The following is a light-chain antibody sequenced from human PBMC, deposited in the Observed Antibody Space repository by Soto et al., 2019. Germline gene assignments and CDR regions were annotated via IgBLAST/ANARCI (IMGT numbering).Light chain of an antibody. CDR1: QSVSSNY. CDR2: ATS. J-gene: IGKJ1*01. CDR3: QHYDSSSWT. V-gene: IGKV3-20*01. Sequence: EIVLTQSPGTLSLSPGERATLSCRASQSVSSNYLAWYQQKPGQAPRPLIYATSSRATGIPDRFSGSGSGTDFTLTISRLEPEDFAVYYCQHYDSSSWTFGQGTKVEIK.